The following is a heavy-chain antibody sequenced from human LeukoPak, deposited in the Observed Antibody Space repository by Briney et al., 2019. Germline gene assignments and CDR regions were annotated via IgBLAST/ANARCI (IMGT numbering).Heavy chain of an antibody. V-gene: IGHV4-59*01. CDR3: VRLQPNTGEWAFDI. CDR2: ISNSGIT. J-gene: IGHJ3*02. Sequence: PSETLSLTWTVSGGSIISYYWSWIRQPPGEGLEWIGYISNSGITNYNPSLKSRVTISVDTTKNQLSLKLSSVTAADTAVYHCVRLQPNTGEWAFDIWGQGTMVSVSS. D-gene: IGHD1-1*01. CDR1: GGSIISYY.